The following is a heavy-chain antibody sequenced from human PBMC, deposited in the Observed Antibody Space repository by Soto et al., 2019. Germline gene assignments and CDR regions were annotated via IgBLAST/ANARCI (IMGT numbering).Heavy chain of an antibody. Sequence: SETLSLTCTICGASIGNYYWSWIRQPPGKGLEWIGYMYYSGSTNYNPSLKSRVTISLDTSKNQFSLKLSSVTAADTAVYYCARAGAATLSDYWGQGTLVT. CDR3: ARAGAATLSDY. CDR2: MYYSGST. V-gene: IGHV4-59*01. D-gene: IGHD2-15*01. CDR1: GASIGNYY. J-gene: IGHJ4*02.